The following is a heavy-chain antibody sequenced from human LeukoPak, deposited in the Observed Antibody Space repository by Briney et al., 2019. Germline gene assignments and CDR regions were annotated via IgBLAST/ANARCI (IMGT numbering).Heavy chain of an antibody. D-gene: IGHD6-25*01. J-gene: IGHJ4*02. Sequence: GGSLSRSCAAYGFTVGSSYMTWVSQAPGKGLEWGSVIYSGGTTHYAGSVKGRSTISRDNSKNTVYLQMNSLRAEDTAVYHCARAPYSSGWYFDYWGQGTLVTVSS. CDR1: GFTVGSSY. CDR3: ARAPYSSGWYFDY. CDR2: IYSGGTT. V-gene: IGHV3-66*01.